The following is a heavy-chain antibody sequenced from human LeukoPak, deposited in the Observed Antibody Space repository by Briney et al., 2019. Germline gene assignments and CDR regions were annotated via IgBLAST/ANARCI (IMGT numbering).Heavy chain of an antibody. V-gene: IGHV3-33*01. CDR3: ARDLEGVGATQGFDH. J-gene: IGHJ4*02. D-gene: IGHD1-26*01. CDR2: IWDDGGSE. Sequence: GGSLRLSCAASGFTFSNSGMHWVRQAPGKGLEWVAIIWDDGGSEYYADSVKGRFTISRDNSKNTLYLQMHSLRAEDTAVYYCARDLEGVGATQGFDHWGQGTLVTVSS. CDR1: GFTFSNSG.